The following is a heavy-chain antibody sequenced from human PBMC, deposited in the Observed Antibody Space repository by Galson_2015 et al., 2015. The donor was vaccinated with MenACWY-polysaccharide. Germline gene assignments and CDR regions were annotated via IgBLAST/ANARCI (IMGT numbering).Heavy chain of an antibody. CDR1: GFKFSNYW. CDR3: ARGHYGMDV. Sequence: PRLSCAAPGFKFSNYWMTWVRQAPGKGLEWVANIKKDGSEKHYVDSVKGRFTISRDNALYLQMNSLRAEDTAVYFCARGHYGMDVWGQGTTVTVSS. V-gene: IGHV3-7*01. CDR2: IKKDGSEK. J-gene: IGHJ6*02.